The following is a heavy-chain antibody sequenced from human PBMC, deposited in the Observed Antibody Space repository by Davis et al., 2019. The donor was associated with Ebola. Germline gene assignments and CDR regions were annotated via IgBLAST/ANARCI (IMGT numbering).Heavy chain of an antibody. CDR1: GFTFDSYA. J-gene: IGHJ4*02. Sequence: GESLKISCATSGFTFDSYAMSWVRQAPGKGLEWVSVIYDQTTAYADSVRGRFIISRDKSNNTLYLDMNSLRVDDTAVYYCATTQWLREFDNWGQGTLVTVSS. D-gene: IGHD6-19*01. CDR3: ATTQWLREFDN. V-gene: IGHV3-23*03. CDR2: IYDQTT.